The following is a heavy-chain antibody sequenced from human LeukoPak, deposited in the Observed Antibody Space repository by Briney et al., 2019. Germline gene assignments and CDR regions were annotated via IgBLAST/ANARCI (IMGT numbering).Heavy chain of an antibody. D-gene: IGHD3-10*01. CDR3: ARVGSYYDMDV. Sequence: QSGGSLRLSCAASGFTFSDYYMNWVRQAPGKGLEWVSVIESGGSTYYADSVKGRFTVSRDNFQNTLYLQMNSLRAEDTAVYYCARVGSYYDMDVWGQGTTVTVSS. CDR1: GFTFSDYY. V-gene: IGHV3-53*01. CDR2: IESGGST. J-gene: IGHJ6*02.